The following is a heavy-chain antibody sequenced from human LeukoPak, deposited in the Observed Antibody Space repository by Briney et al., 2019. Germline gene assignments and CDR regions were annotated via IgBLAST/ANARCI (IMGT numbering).Heavy chain of an antibody. CDR1: GFTFSSYS. J-gene: IGHJ4*02. D-gene: IGHD4-17*01. V-gene: IGHV3-21*01. Sequence: GGSLRLSCAASGFTFSSYSMNWVRQAPGKGLEWVSSISSSSSYIYYADSVKGRFTISRGNAKNSLYLQMNSLRAEDTAVYYCATSIYGDYTGRYWGQGTLVTVSS. CDR2: ISSSSSYI. CDR3: ATSIYGDYTGRY.